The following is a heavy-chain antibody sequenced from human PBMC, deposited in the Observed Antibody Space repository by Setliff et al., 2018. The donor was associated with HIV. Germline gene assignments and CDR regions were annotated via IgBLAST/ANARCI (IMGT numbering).Heavy chain of an antibody. J-gene: IGHJ4*02. CDR3: ARQPPLSVLQVWFDDY. Sequence: PSETLSLTCTVSGGSISSGSYYWSWIRQPAGKGLEWIGHIYTSGSTYCTPSLKSRVTMSVDTSKNHFSLKLSSVTAADTAMYFCARQPPLSVLQVWFDDYWGQGTLVTVSS. CDR2: IYTSGST. D-gene: IGHD3-10*01. CDR1: GGSISSGSYY. V-gene: IGHV4-61*09.